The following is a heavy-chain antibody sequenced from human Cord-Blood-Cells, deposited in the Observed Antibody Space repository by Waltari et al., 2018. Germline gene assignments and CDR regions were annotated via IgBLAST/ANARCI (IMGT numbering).Heavy chain of an antibody. Sequence: EVQLVESGGGLVKPGGSLRLSCAASGFTFSNAWMSWVRQAPGKGLEWVGRIKRKTDGGTTDYAAPVKGRFTISRDDSKNTLYLQMNSLKTEDTAVYYCTTDKLGPSYYFDYWGQGTLVTVSS. D-gene: IGHD7-27*01. V-gene: IGHV3-15*01. J-gene: IGHJ4*02. CDR2: IKRKTDGGTT. CDR3: TTDKLGPSYYFDY. CDR1: GFTFSNAW.